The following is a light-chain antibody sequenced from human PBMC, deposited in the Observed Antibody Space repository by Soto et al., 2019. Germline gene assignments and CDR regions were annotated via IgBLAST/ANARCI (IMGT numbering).Light chain of an antibody. J-gene: IGKJ5*01. CDR2: GTS. CDR1: QAISGN. CDR3: QPYNYWPIT. V-gene: IGKV3-15*01. Sequence: EIVMTQSPATLSVSPGERADLSSRASQAISGNLAWYQQKPGQAPRLLIYGTSTSSTSVPARVSGSGSGTEFTLTNSNMQSEDFGVYYCQPYNYWPITVGQGTRLEI.